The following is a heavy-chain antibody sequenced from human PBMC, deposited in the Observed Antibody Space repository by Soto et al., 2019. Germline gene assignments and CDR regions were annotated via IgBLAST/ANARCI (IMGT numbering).Heavy chain of an antibody. V-gene: IGHV4-30-2*01. Sequence: LSLTCAVSGGSISSGGYSWSWIRQPPGKGLEWIGYIYHSGSTYYNPSLKSRVTISVDRSKNQFSLKLSSVTAADTAVYYCAREHRGYSYGLPYYYGMDVWGQGTTVTVSS. J-gene: IGHJ6*02. D-gene: IGHD5-18*01. CDR1: GGSISSGGYS. CDR3: AREHRGYSYGLPYYYGMDV. CDR2: IYHSGST.